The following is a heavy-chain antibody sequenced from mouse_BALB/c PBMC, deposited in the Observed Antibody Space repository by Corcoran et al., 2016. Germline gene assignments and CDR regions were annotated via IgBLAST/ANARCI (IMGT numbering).Heavy chain of an antibody. Sequence: QVQLQQSGAELMKPGASVKISCKATGYTFSSYWIEWVKQRPGHGLEWIGEILPGSGSTNYNEKFKGKATFTADTSSNTAYMQLSSLTSEDSAVYYCILWLMDYWGQGTSVTVSS. V-gene: IGHV1-9*01. D-gene: IGHD1-1*02. CDR3: ILWLMDY. J-gene: IGHJ4*01. CDR1: GYTFSSYW. CDR2: ILPGSGST.